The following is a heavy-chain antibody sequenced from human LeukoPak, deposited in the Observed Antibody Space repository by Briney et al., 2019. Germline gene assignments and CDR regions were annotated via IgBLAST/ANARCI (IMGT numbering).Heavy chain of an antibody. D-gene: IGHD3-22*01. CDR2: ISYDGSNK. J-gene: IGHJ4*02. V-gene: IGHV3-30*18. CDR1: GFTFSSYG. Sequence: GGSLRLSCAASGFTFSSYGMHWVRQAPGKGLEWVAVISYDGSNKYYADSVKGRFTISRDNSKNTLYLQMNSLRAEDTAMYYCAKGGGDYDSSGPFDYWGQGTLVTVSS. CDR3: AKGGGDYDSSGPFDY.